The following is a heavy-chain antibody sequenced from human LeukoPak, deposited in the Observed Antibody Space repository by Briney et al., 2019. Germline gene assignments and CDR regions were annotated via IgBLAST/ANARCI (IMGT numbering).Heavy chain of an antibody. CDR3: ARGTWFGELSVDY. D-gene: IGHD3-10*01. CDR1: GFTFSSYA. V-gene: IGHV3-23*01. CDR2: ISGSGGST. J-gene: IGHJ4*02. Sequence: GGSLRLSCAASGFTFSSYAMSWVRQAPGKGLEWVSAISGSGGSTYYADSVKGRFTISRDNSKNTLYLQTNSLRAEDTAVYYCARGTWFGELSVDYWGQGTLVTVSS.